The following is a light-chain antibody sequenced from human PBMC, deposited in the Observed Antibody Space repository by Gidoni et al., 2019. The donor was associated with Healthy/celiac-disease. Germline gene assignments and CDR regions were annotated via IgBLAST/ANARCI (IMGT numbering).Light chain of an antibody. CDR2: KAS. V-gene: IGKV1-5*03. Sequence: DIQITQSPSTLSASVGDRVTTTCRASQSISSWLAWYQQKPGKAPKLLIYKASSLESGGPSRFSGSGSGTEFTLTISNLQPDDFATYYCQQYNSYSWTFGQGTKVEIK. CDR3: QQYNSYSWT. J-gene: IGKJ1*01. CDR1: QSISSW.